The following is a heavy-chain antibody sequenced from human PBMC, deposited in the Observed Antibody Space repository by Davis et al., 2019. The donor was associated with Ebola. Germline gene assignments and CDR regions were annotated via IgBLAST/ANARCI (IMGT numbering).Heavy chain of an antibody. Sequence: GESLKISCKGSGYSFTNYWNAWVRQMPGKGPEWMGTIYSGDSDTRYSPSFQGQVTISADKSISTAYLQWSSLKASDTAMYYCARRGYSGNYHGFDVWGQGTLVTVSS. CDR2: IYSGDSDT. CDR3: ARRGYSGNYHGFDV. CDR1: GYSFTNYW. J-gene: IGHJ4*02. V-gene: IGHV5-51*01. D-gene: IGHD1-26*01.